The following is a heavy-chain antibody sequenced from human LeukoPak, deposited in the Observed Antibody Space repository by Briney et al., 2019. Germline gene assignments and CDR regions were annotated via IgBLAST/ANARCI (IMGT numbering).Heavy chain of an antibody. CDR1: GYTFTGYY. D-gene: IGHD6-13*01. CDR2: INPNSGGT. V-gene: IGHV1-2*04. Sequence: GASVKVSCKASGYTFTGYYIHWVRQAPGQGLEWMGWINPNSGGTNYAQKFQGWVSMTRDTSISTAYMELSRLTSDDTAVYYCASSGSGIAAAGIADYLDYWGQGTLVTVSS. CDR3: ASSGSGIAAAGIADYLDY. J-gene: IGHJ4*02.